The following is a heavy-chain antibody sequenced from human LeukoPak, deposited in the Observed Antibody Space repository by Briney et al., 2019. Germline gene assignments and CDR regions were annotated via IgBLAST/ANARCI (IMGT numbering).Heavy chain of an antibody. V-gene: IGHV1-8*01. J-gene: IGHJ4*02. CDR1: GYTFTSYD. Sequence: ASVKVSCKASGYTFTSYDINWVRQATGQGLEWMGWMNPNSGNTGYAQKFQGRVTMTRNTSISTAYMELSSLRSEDTAVYYCARGSKQLWLLGSRYYFDYWGQGTLVTVSS. CDR2: MNPNSGNT. CDR3: ARGSKQLWLLGSRYYFDY. D-gene: IGHD5-18*01.